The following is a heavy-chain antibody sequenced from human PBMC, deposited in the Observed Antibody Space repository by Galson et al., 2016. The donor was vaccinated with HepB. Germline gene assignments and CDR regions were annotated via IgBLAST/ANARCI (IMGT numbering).Heavy chain of an antibody. J-gene: IGHJ6*02. CDR1: GFIFDDYS. CDR3: ARVVKEGSGWSVSHYYGMDV. D-gene: IGHD6-19*01. Sequence: SLRLSCAASGFIFDDYSMHWVRQTPGKGLEWVSGISWDGDNIGYADSVKSRFTISRDSSKNTLYLQMNSLRAEDTAFYYFARVVKEGSGWSVSHYYGMDVWGQGTTVTVSS. V-gene: IGHV3-9*01. CDR2: ISWDGDNI.